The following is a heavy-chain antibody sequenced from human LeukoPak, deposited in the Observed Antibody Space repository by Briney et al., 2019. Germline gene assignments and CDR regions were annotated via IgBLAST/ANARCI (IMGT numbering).Heavy chain of an antibody. Sequence: GGSLRLSCAASGFTFRSYAMHWVRQAPGKGLEWVAVISYDGSNKYYADSVKGRFTISRDNSKNTLYLQMNSLRAEDTAVYYCATATGYSYVDYWGQGTLVTVSS. V-gene: IGHV3-30*04. CDR2: ISYDGSNK. CDR1: GFTFRSYA. D-gene: IGHD5-18*01. CDR3: ATATGYSYVDY. J-gene: IGHJ4*02.